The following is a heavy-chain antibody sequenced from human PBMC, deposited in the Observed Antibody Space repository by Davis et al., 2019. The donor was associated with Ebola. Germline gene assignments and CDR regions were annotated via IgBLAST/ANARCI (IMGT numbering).Heavy chain of an antibody. J-gene: IGHJ4*02. CDR2: ISGSGGST. D-gene: IGHD4-11*01. CDR1: GFTFSSYA. CDR3: AKDSHYRTSVGGVDY. Sequence: GGSLRLSCAASGFTFSSYAMSWVRQAPGKGLEWVSAISGSGGSTYYADSVKGRFTISRDNSKNTLYLQMNSLRAEDTAVYYCAKDSHYRTSVGGVDYWGQGTLVTVSS. V-gene: IGHV3-23*01.